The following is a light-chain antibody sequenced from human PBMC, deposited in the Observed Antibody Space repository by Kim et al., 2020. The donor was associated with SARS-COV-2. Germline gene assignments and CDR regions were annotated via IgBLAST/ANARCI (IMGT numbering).Light chain of an antibody. J-gene: IGLJ2*01. CDR1: SSNIGTNT. Sequence: QSVLTQPPSASGTPGQRVTISCSGSSSNIGTNTVNWYQQVTGTAPKLLIYSNNQRPSGVPDRFSGSESGTSASLAISGLQSEDEADYYCAAWDDSLNAVLFGGGTQLTVL. CDR3: AAWDDSLNAVL. V-gene: IGLV1-44*01. CDR2: SNN.